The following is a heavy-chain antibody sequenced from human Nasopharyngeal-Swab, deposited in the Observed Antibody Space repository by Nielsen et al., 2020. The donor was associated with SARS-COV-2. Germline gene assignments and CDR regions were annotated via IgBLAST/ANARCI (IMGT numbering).Heavy chain of an antibody. J-gene: IGHJ6*02. Sequence: GGSLRLSCAASGFTFSSYSTNWVRPAPGKGLEWVSSITSSSSYINDADSVRGRLTISRDNAKNSPYLQMNSLRAEDTAVYYCARETLSPGYGMDAWGQGTTVTVSS. D-gene: IGHD3-16*02. CDR1: GFTFSSYS. V-gene: IGHV3-21*01. CDR2: ITSSSSYI. CDR3: ARETLSPGYGMDA.